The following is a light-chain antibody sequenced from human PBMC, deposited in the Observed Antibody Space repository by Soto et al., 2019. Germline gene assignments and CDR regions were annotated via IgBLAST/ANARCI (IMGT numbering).Light chain of an antibody. CDR2: LNSDGSH. J-gene: IGLJ2*01. CDR3: QTWGTGVV. V-gene: IGLV4-69*01. Sequence: QLVLTQSPSASASLGASVKLTCTLRSGHSSYAIAWHQQQPEKGPRYLMKLNSDGSHSKGDGIPDRFSVSSSGAERYLTISSLQSEDEADYYCQTWGTGVVFGGGTQLTVL. CDR1: SGHSSYA.